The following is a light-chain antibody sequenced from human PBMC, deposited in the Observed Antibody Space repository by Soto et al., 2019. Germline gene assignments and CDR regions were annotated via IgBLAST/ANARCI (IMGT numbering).Light chain of an antibody. V-gene: IGLV2-14*03. CDR1: SSDVGGYNY. CDR2: DVN. J-gene: IGLJ1*01. Sequence: LTQPASVSGSPGQSIAISCTGTSSDVGGYNYVSWYQQHPGKAPKLMIYDVNNRPSGVSNRFSGSKSGNTASLTISGLQAEDEADYYCCSYTTSSTYGFGTGTKVTVL. CDR3: CSYTTSSTYG.